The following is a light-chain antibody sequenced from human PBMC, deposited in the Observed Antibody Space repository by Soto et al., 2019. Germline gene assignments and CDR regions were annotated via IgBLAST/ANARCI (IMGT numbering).Light chain of an antibody. Sequence: DIQMTQSPSTLSASVGDRVTITCRASQSISNSLALYQQKPGKAPNLLIYKASSLESGIPSRFSGSGSGTEFPITISSLQPDDFATYYCRQYVSYPVTFGGGTKVEMK. V-gene: IGKV1-5*03. J-gene: IGKJ4*01. CDR1: QSISNS. CDR3: RQYVSYPVT. CDR2: KAS.